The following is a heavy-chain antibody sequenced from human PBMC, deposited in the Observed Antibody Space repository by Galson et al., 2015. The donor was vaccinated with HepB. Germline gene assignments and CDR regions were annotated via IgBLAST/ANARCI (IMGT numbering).Heavy chain of an antibody. CDR2: ISYDGSNK. D-gene: IGHD6-19*01. Sequence: SLRLSCAASGFTFSSYAMSWVRQAPGKGLEWVAVISYDGSNKYYADSVKGRFTISRDNSKNTLYLQMNSLRAEDTAVYYCARRQTHSGWYGDYWGQGTLVTVSS. J-gene: IGHJ4*02. CDR3: ARRQTHSGWYGDY. CDR1: GFTFSSYA. V-gene: IGHV3-30*04.